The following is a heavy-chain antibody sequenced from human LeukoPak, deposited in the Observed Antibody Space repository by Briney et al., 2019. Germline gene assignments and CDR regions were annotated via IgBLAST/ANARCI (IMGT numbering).Heavy chain of an antibody. Sequence: GSLRLSCAASGFTFSSYTMNWIRQPPGKGLEWIGEINQSGSTNYNPSLKSRITVSVDTSKNQFSLKLSSMTAADTAVYYCASSRKYCSRTSCYKNWYYGMDVWGQGTTVTVSS. D-gene: IGHD2-2*02. J-gene: IGHJ6*02. CDR1: GFTFSSYT. V-gene: IGHV4-34*08. CDR2: INQSGST. CDR3: ASSRKYCSRTSCYKNWYYGMDV.